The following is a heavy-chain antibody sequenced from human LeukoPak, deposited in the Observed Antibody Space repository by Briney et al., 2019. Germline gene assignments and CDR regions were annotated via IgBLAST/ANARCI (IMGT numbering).Heavy chain of an antibody. J-gene: IGHJ4*02. D-gene: IGHD3-22*01. CDR2: FDPEDGET. V-gene: IGHV1-24*01. Sequence: ASVKVSCKLSVYSLTELSMQWVRQAPGKGREWMGGFDPEDGETIYAEKFQGRVTMTEDTSTDTAYMELSSLRSEDTAVYYCAADRADFDSSGYALDYWGQGTLVTVSS. CDR3: AADRADFDSSGYALDY. CDR1: VYSLTELS.